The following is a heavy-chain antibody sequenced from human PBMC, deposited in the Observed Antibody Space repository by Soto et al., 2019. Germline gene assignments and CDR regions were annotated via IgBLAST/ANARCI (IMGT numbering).Heavy chain of an antibody. CDR1: GFTFSSYA. J-gene: IGHJ4*02. D-gene: IGHD6-13*01. CDR2: ISYDGSNK. V-gene: IGHV3-30-3*01. Sequence: QVQLVESGGGVVQPGRSLRLSCAASGFTFSSYAMHWVRQAPGKGLEWVAVISYDGSNKYYADSVKGRFTISRDNSKNTLYLQMNSLRAEDTAVYYCARESWYYFDYWGQGTLVTVSS. CDR3: ARESWYYFDY.